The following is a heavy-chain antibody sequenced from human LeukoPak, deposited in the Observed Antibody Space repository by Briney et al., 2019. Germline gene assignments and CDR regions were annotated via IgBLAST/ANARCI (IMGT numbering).Heavy chain of an antibody. J-gene: IGHJ6*01. V-gene: IGHV1-69*04. CDR3: ARDRLYSSGWYPDYYGMDG. D-gene: IGHD6-19*01. Sequence: GPSVKLSCKASGGTFSSYAISWVRQAPGQGLEWMGRIIPILGIANYAQKFQGRVTITADKSTSTAYMELSSLRSEDTAVYYCARDRLYSSGWYPDYYGMDGWGQGTTVTVSS. CDR2: IIPILGIA. CDR1: GGTFSSYA.